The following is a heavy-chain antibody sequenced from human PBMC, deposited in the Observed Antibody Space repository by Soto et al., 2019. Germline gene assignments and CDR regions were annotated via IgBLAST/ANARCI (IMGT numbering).Heavy chain of an antibody. CDR2: IRRNAYGGTT. CDR1: GFTFGDYA. Sequence: GGSLRLSCTTSGFTFGDYALSWVRQAPGKGLEWVGFIRRNAYGGTTDYAASVKGRFTISRDDSKSIAYLQMNSLRTEDTALYYCTRASSLDFDFWGQGNLVTGSS. J-gene: IGHJ4*02. V-gene: IGHV3-49*04. D-gene: IGHD3-16*01. CDR3: TRASSLDFDF.